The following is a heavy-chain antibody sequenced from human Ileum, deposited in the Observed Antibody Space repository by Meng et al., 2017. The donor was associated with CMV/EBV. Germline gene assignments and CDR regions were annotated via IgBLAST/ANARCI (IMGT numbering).Heavy chain of an antibody. D-gene: IGHD3-10*01. Sequence: GESLKISCEVSGLPLSNYCMTWVRQGPGKGLEWVANIKQDGSEKHSLDSVKGRFTIARDNAKNSLYLQMNSLRVEDTAVYYCARGRGLDVWGQGTTVTVSS. J-gene: IGHJ6*02. CDR1: GLPLSNYC. CDR2: IKQDGSEK. CDR3: ARGRGLDV. V-gene: IGHV3-7*01.